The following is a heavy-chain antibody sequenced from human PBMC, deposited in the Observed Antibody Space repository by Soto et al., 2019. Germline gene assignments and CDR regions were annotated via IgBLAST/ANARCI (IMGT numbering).Heavy chain of an antibody. V-gene: IGHV1-46*03. D-gene: IGHD3-9*01. CDR2: INPSGGST. Sequence: ASVKVYCKASGYTFTSYYMHWVRQAPGQGLEWMGIINPSGGSTSYAQKFQGRVTMTRDTSTSTVYMELSSLRSEDTAVYCCARAYYDILTGYPTPDMDVWGKGTTVTVSS. CDR3: ARAYYDILTGYPTPDMDV. J-gene: IGHJ6*03. CDR1: GYTFTSYY.